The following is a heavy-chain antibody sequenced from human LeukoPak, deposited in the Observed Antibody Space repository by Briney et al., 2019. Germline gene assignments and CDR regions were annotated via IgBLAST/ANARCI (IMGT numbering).Heavy chain of an antibody. J-gene: IGHJ4*02. D-gene: IGHD5-18*01. V-gene: IGHV3-23*01. Sequence: GGSLRLSCAASGFTFSSYAMSWVRQAPGKGLEWVSAITATGGNTYYPDSVKGRFTISRDNSKNTLYLQMNSLRAEDTAVYYCTKGTIWLPFDYWGQGTLVTVSS. CDR3: TKGTIWLPFDY. CDR1: GFTFSSYA. CDR2: ITATGGNT.